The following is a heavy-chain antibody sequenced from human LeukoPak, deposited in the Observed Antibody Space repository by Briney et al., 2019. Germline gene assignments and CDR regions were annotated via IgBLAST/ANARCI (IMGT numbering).Heavy chain of an antibody. V-gene: IGHV3-30-3*01. CDR3: ASVAAAIDY. CDR2: ISYDGCNK. CDR1: GFTFSSYA. D-gene: IGHD6-13*01. Sequence: PGGSLRLSCAASGFTFSSYAMHWVRQAPGKGLEWVAVISYDGCNKYYADSVKGRFTISRDNSKNTLYLQMNSLRAEDTAVYYCASVAAAIDYWGQGTLVTVSS. J-gene: IGHJ4*02.